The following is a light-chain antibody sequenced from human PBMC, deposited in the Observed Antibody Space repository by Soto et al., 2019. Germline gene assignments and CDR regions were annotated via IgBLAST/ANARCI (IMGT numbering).Light chain of an antibody. CDR2: DAS. V-gene: IGKV3-11*01. Sequence: IVLTQSPATPSLSPGARATLSCRASQTVSRYLAWYQQKPGQAPRLLIYDASKRATGIPARFSGSGFGTDFTLTISSLEPEDFAVYYCQQRTSGLTFGGGTKVDIK. J-gene: IGKJ4*01. CDR3: QQRTSGLT. CDR1: QTVSRY.